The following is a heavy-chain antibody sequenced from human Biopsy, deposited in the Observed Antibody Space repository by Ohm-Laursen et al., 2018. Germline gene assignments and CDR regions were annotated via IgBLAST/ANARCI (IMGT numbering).Heavy chain of an antibody. J-gene: IGHJ6*02. CDR2: INHSGRT. Sequence: SDTLSLTCAVYGESFNGYYWSWIRQTPGKGLAWIGEINHSGRTNYNPSLKSRVTISVDTSKNQFSLKVRSVTAADTAVYYCVRGVDYYDPYHYYALDVWGQGTTVTVSS. V-gene: IGHV4-34*01. CDR1: GESFNGYY. CDR3: VRGVDYYDPYHYYALDV. D-gene: IGHD3-22*01.